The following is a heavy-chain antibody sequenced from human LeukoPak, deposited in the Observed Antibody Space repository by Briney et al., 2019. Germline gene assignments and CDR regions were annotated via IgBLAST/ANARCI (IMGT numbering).Heavy chain of an antibody. CDR2: IIPILGIA. V-gene: IGHV1-69*04. J-gene: IGHJ3*02. D-gene: IGHD6-13*01. CDR1: GGTFSSYA. CDR3: AKVGGQQQLVPEILGAFDI. Sequence: GASVKVSCKASGGTFSSYALIWVRQAPGQGLEWMGRIIPILGIANYAQKFQGRVTITADKSTSTAYMELSSLRSEDTAVYYCAKVGGQQQLVPEILGAFDIWGQGTMVTVSS.